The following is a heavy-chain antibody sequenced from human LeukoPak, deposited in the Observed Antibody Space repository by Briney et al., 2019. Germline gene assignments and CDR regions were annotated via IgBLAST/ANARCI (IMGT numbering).Heavy chain of an antibody. V-gene: IGHV4-39*07. CDR3: ARDLAAAGDYYYYGMDV. CDR1: GASIRSSSDY. Sequence: PSETLSLTCTVSGASIRSSSDYWGWIRQPPGKGLEWIGSISYSGSTYYNPSLKSRVTISVDTSKNQFSLKLSSVTAADTAVYYCARDLAAAGDYYYYGMDVWGQGTTVTVSS. D-gene: IGHD6-13*01. CDR2: ISYSGST. J-gene: IGHJ6*02.